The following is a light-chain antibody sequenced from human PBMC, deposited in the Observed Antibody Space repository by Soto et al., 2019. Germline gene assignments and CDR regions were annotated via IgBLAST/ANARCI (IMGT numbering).Light chain of an antibody. Sequence: DIVMTQSPLSLPVTPGEPASISCRSSQSLLHSNGYNYLDWYLQKPGQSPQLLIYLGSNRASGVPDRVSGSGSGTDFTLKISRVEAEDVGVYYCMQPLQSWTFGQGTKEEIK. V-gene: IGKV2-28*01. CDR2: LGS. CDR3: MQPLQSWT. J-gene: IGKJ1*01. CDR1: QSLLHSNGYNY.